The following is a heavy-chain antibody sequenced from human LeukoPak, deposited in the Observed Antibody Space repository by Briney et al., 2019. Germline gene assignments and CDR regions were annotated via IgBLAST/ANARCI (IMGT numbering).Heavy chain of an antibody. CDR1: GYTFTSYA. V-gene: IGHV1-3*03. J-gene: IGHJ6*03. Sequence: ASVKVSCKASGYTFTSYAMHWARQAPGQRLEWMGWINAGNGNTKYSQEFQGRVTITRDTSTSTAYRELSSLRSGDMPVYYCARAPTPLYYYYYRDVWGKGTTVTVS. CDR2: INAGNGNT. D-gene: IGHD2-15*01. CDR3: ARAPTPLYYYYYRDV.